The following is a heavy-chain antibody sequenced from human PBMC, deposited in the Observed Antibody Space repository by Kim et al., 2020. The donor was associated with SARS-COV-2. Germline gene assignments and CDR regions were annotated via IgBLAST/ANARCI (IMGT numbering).Heavy chain of an antibody. V-gene: IGHV5-51*01. D-gene: IGHD6-13*01. CDR3: ARQGGYSSSLYVGVDY. J-gene: IGHJ4*02. CDR1: GYNFTSYL. CDR2: IYPGDSYT. Sequence: GESLKISCKGSGYNFTSYLNGWVRQMPGKGLEWMGIIYPGDSYTRDSPSFQGQVTIPADKSISTAYLQWSSLKASDTAMDYCARQGGYSSSLYVGVDYWGQGTLVTVSS.